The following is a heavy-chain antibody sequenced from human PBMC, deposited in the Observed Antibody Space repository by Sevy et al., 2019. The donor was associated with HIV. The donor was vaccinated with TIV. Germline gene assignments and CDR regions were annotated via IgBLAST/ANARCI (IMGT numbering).Heavy chain of an antibody. CDR1: RFTLRSYA. CDR3: AKDVRYDSSGDFDY. J-gene: IGHJ4*02. Sequence: GGSLRLSCAASRFTLRSYAMSWVRQAPGKGLEWVSAISGSGVSTYYADSVKGRFTISRDNSKNTLYLQMNSLRAEDTAVYYCAKDVRYDSSGDFDYWGQGILVTVSS. D-gene: IGHD3-22*01. V-gene: IGHV3-23*01. CDR2: ISGSGVST.